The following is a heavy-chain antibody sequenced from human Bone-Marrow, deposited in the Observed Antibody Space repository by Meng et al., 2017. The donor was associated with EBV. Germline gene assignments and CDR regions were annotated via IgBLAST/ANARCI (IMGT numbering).Heavy chain of an antibody. Sequence: LPVSAPGLVTSLGTLSLTCPVSGGSISSSNWWSWVRQTPGKGLAWIGEIYHSGSTNYNPSLKSRVTISVDKSKNQFSLKLSSVTAADTAVYYCLLQVQDDDYWGQGTLVTVPS. CDR1: GGSISSSNW. CDR2: IYHSGST. CDR3: LLQVQDDDY. D-gene: IGHD1-1*01. V-gene: IGHV4-4*02. J-gene: IGHJ4*02.